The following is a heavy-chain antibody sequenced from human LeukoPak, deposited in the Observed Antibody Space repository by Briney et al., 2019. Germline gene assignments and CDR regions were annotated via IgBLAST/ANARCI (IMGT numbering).Heavy chain of an antibody. D-gene: IGHD1-1*01. CDR1: GFTFSCCA. J-gene: IGHJ4*02. V-gene: IGHV3-23*01. CDR2: ISGSGDYT. CDR3: AKRRPEGGTTFYYFDY. Sequence: PGGSLRLSCAASGFTFSCCAMSWVRQAPGKGLERVAAISGSGDYTYYADSVKGRFTVSRDTSKNTVYLQMNSLRAEDTAIYYCAKRRPEGGTTFYYFDYWGQGTLVTVSS.